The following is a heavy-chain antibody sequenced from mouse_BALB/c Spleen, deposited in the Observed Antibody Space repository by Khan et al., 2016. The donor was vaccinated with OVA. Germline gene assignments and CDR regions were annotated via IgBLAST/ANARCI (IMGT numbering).Heavy chain of an antibody. J-gene: IGHJ2*01. CDR3: ARLEDI. Sequence: VQLQQSGPGLVAPSQSLSITCTVSGFSLTSYGVHWVRQPPGKGLEWLGVIWAGGSTHYNSALMSRLSISKDNSKSQVFVKMNSLQTDDTAMYYCARLEDIWGQGTTLTVAS. CDR1: GFSLTSYG. D-gene: IGHD1-3*01. V-gene: IGHV2-9*02. CDR2: IWAGGST.